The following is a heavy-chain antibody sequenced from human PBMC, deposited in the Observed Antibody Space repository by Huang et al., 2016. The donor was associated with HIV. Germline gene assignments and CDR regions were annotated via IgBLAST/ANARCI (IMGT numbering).Heavy chain of an antibody. V-gene: IGHV3-53*01. J-gene: IGHJ4*02. D-gene: IGHD1-26*01. Sequence: EVQLVESGGGLIQPGGSLRLSCAASGFTVSGTYMSWVRQAPRNGLEWVSFIYSGGTTYFADSVKGRFTFSRDNSKNTVYLQMNSLRADDTAVYYCARGGNTVGYFDNWGQGTLVTVSS. CDR2: IYSGGTT. CDR3: ARGGNTVGYFDN. CDR1: GFTVSGTY.